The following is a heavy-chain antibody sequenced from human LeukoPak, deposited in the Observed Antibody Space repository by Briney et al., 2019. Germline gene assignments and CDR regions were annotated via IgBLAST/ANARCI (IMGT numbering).Heavy chain of an antibody. V-gene: IGHV3-23*01. CDR2: ISGSGGST. D-gene: IGHD5-18*01. Sequence: GGSLRLSCAASGFTFSSYAMSWVRQAPGKGLEWVSAISGSGGSTYYADSVKGWFTISRDNSKNTLYLQMNSLRAEDTAVYYCAKDTRLGYSYGRYYFDYWGQGTLVTVSS. CDR3: AKDTRLGYSYGRYYFDY. CDR1: GFTFSSYA. J-gene: IGHJ4*02.